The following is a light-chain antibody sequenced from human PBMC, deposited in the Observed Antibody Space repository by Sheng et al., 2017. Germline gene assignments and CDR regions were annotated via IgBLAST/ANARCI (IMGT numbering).Light chain of an antibody. CDR1: SLRDSY. J-gene: IGLJ1*01. V-gene: IGLV3-19*01. CDR2: GKN. Sequence: SSELTQDPAVSVALGQTVRITCQGDSLRDSYAAWYQKKPGQAPVLVIYGKNNRPSGIPDRFSDSRSENTASLTITGAQAEDEADYYCDSRDSDDSYVRVFGTGTKVAVL. CDR3: DSRDSDDSYVRV.